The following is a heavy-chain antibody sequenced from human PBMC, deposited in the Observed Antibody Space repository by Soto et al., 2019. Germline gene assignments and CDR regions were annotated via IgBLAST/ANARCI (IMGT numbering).Heavy chain of an antibody. CDR2: ISSSSSTI. V-gene: IGHV3-48*01. CDR3: ARPRLPYYYYYYMDV. CDR1: GFTFSSYS. Sequence: EVQLVESGGGLVQPGGSLRLSCAASGFTFSSYSMNWVRQAPGKGLEWVSYISSSSSTIYYADSVKGRFTISRDNAKNSLYLQMTSLRAEDTAVYYCARPRLPYYYYYYMDVWGKGTTVTVSS. J-gene: IGHJ6*03.